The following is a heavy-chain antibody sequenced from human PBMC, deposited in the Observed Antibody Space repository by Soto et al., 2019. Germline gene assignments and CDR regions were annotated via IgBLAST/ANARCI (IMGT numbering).Heavy chain of an antibody. V-gene: IGHV4-39*07. D-gene: IGHD3-3*01. CDR1: GGSISSSSYY. Sequence: SETLSLTCTVSGGSISSSSYYWGWIRQPPGKGLEWIGSIYYSGSTYYNPSLKSRVTISVDTSKNQFSLKLSSVTAADTAVYYCASANPFGVVTYYYYYYMDVWGKGSPGHRLL. CDR2: IYYSGST. CDR3: ASANPFGVVTYYYYYYMDV. J-gene: IGHJ6*03.